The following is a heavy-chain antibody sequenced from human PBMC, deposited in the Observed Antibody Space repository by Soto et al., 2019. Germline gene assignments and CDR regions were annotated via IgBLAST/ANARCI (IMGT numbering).Heavy chain of an antibody. V-gene: IGHV4-4*02. Sequence: QVQLQESGPGLVRPSGTVSLTCAVSGGSISSDKWGSWVRQPPGKGLEWSGEIHHSGSTNYNPSLKSRVTMSVVPSKNLFSLTLNSVTAADTAFSYCARDQGSHPGDWGQGTLVSVSS. D-gene: IGHD6-13*01. CDR2: IHHSGST. J-gene: IGHJ4*02. CDR1: GGSISSDKW. CDR3: ARDQGSHPGD.